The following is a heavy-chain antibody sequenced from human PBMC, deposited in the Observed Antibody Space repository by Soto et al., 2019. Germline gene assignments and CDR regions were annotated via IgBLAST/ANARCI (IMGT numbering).Heavy chain of an antibody. CDR2: ITSSSGTL. CDR3: AKSGLLLSSTWYGAFDI. D-gene: IGHD6-13*01. Sequence: GGSLSLSCAASGFTFSSFSMNWLRQAPGKRLEWVPYITSSSGTLYYADSVKGRFTISRDNAKSSLYLQMNSLRADDTAVYYCAKSGLLLSSTWYGAFDIWGQGTMVTVSS. V-gene: IGHV3-48*01. CDR1: GFTFSSFS. J-gene: IGHJ3*02.